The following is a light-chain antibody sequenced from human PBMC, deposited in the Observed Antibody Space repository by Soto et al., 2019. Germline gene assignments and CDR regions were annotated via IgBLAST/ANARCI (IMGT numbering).Light chain of an antibody. CDR2: AAS. V-gene: IGKV3-11*01. J-gene: IGKJ2*01. Sequence: EIVLTQSPVTLSLSPGERATLSCRASQTVSSYLVWYQQKPGQAPRLLIYAASNRATGIPARFSGSGSGTVFTLTISRLEPEDFAVYYCQQHNDWPYTFGQGTKLEIE. CDR3: QQHNDWPYT. CDR1: QTVSSY.